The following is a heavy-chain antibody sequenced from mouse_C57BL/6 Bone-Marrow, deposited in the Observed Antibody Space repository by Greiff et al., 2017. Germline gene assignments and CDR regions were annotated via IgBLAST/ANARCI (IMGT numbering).Heavy chain of an antibody. J-gene: IGHJ1*03. D-gene: IGHD2-2*01. Sequence: EVKLMESGAELVRPGASVKLSCTASGFNIKDYYMHWVKQRPEQGLEWIGWIDPENGDTEYASNFQGQATITVDTSSNTAYLLLSSLTSEDTAVYYGTDHGYDGYFDVWGTGTTVTVSS. CDR1: GFNIKDYY. V-gene: IGHV14-4*01. CDR3: TDHGYDGYFDV. CDR2: IDPENGDT.